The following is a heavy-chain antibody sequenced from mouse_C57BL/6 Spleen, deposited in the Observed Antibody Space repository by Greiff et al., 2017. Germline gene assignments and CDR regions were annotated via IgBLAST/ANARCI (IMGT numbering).Heavy chain of an antibody. CDR1: GYTFTSYW. D-gene: IGHD1-1*02. V-gene: IGHV1-59*01. Sequence: QVQLQQPGAELVRPGTSVKLSCKASGYTFTSYWMHWVKQRPGQGLEWIGVIDPSDSYTNYNQKFKGKATLTVDTSSSTAYMQLSSLTSEDSAVYYCARSRDLLYYFDYWGQGTTLTVSS. CDR2: IDPSDSYT. CDR3: ARSRDLLYYFDY. J-gene: IGHJ2*01.